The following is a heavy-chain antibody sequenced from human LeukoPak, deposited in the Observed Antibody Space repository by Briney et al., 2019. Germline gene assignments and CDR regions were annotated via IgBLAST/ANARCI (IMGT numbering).Heavy chain of an antibody. J-gene: IGHJ4*02. Sequence: PSETLSLTCTVSGGSISSYYWSWIRQPPGKGLEWIGYIYYSGSTNYNPSLKSRVTISVDTSKNQFSLKLSSVTAADTAVYYCARGHHGSGSDYWGQGTLVTVSS. CDR3: ARGHHGSGSDY. V-gene: IGHV4-59*01. D-gene: IGHD3-10*01. CDR2: IYYSGST. CDR1: GGSISSYY.